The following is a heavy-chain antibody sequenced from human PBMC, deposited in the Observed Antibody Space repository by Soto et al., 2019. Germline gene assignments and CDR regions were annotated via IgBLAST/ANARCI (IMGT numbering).Heavy chain of an antibody. CDR3: AKGRGGSGSLTPRVDF. V-gene: IGHV3-23*01. D-gene: IGHD3-10*01. CDR2: ISSSGDTT. J-gene: IGHJ4*02. CDR1: GFTFSSYS. Sequence: GSLRLSCAASGFTFSSYSMNWVRQAPGKGLEWVSAISSSGDTTSYADSVKGRFTVSRDGSKNTLYLQMSSLRAEDTALYYCAKGRGGSGSLTPRVDFWGQGTLVTVSS.